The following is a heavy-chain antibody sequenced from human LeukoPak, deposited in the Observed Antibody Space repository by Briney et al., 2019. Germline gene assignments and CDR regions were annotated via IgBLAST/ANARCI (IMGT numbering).Heavy chain of an antibody. CDR3: AREGGAVAGIDY. J-gene: IGHJ4*02. D-gene: IGHD6-19*01. CDR2: IYYSGST. CDR1: GGSISSYY. Sequence: SETLSLTCTVSGGSISSYYWSWIRQPPGKGLEWIGYIYYSGSTNYNPSLKSRVTISVDTSKNQLSLKLSSVTAADTAVYYCAREGGAVAGIDYWGQGTLVTVSS. V-gene: IGHV4-59*01.